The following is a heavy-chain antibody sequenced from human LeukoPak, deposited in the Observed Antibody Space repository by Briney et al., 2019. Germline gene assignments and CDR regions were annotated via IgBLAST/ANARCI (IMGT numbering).Heavy chain of an antibody. CDR3: AKDPIGAVASFDY. J-gene: IGHJ4*02. CDR2: ISSSGSTI. Sequence: PGGSLRLSCAASGFTFSDYYMSWIRQAPGKGLEWVSYISSSGSTIYYADSVKGRFTISRDNSKNTLYLQMNSLRAEDTAVYYCAKDPIGAVASFDYWGQGTLVTVSS. CDR1: GFTFSDYY. V-gene: IGHV3-11*01. D-gene: IGHD6-19*01.